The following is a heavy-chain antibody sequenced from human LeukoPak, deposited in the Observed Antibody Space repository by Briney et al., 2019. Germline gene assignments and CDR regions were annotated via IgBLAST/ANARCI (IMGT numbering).Heavy chain of an antibody. CDR1: GFTFSSYS. V-gene: IGHV3-23*01. CDR2: ISGSGGST. D-gene: IGHD3-22*01. Sequence: GGSLRLSCAASGFTFSSYSMNWVRQAPGKGLEWVSAISGSGGSTYYADSVKGRFTISRDNSKNTLYLQMNSLRAEDTAVYYCAKGVRSGYYEGAFDYWGQGTLVTVSS. CDR3: AKGVRSGYYEGAFDY. J-gene: IGHJ4*02.